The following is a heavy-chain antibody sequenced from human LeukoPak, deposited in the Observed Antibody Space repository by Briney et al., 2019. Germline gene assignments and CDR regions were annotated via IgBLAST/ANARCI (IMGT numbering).Heavy chain of an antibody. J-gene: IGHJ4*02. Sequence: SETLSLTCTVSGGSISNYYWSWIRQPPGKGLEWIGYIYYSGSTNYNPSLKSRVTISVDTSKNQFSLKLSSVAAADTALYFCARYLSWYSTSSPLDYWGQGTLVTVSS. CDR3: ARYLSWYSTSSPLDY. V-gene: IGHV4-59*01. CDR2: IYYSGST. D-gene: IGHD2-2*01. CDR1: GGSISNYY.